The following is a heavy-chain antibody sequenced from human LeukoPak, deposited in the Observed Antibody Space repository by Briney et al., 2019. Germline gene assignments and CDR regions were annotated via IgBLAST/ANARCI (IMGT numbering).Heavy chain of an antibody. CDR1: GFTVSNKY. V-gene: IGHV3-53*01. J-gene: IGHJ5*02. CDR2: IYTDDST. D-gene: IGHD2-8*01. Sequence: GGSLRLSCAASGFTVSNKYMSWVRQTPGMGLEWVSIIYTDDSTYYADSVKGRFTISRDISRNALFLEMNNLRADDTAVYYCARGGAPNLADHWGQGTLVTVSS. CDR3: ARGGAPNLADH.